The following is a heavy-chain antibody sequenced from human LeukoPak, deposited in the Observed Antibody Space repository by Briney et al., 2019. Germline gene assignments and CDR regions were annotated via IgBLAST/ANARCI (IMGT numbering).Heavy chain of an antibody. CDR3: ATLDYGDWNWFDP. Sequence: ASVKVSCKVSGYTLTELSMHWVRQAPGKGLEWMGGFDPEDGETIYAQKFQGRVTMTEDTSTGTAYMELSSLRSEDTAVYYCATLDYGDWNWFDPWGQGTLVTVSS. V-gene: IGHV1-24*01. CDR2: FDPEDGET. J-gene: IGHJ5*02. CDR1: GYTLTELS. D-gene: IGHD4-17*01.